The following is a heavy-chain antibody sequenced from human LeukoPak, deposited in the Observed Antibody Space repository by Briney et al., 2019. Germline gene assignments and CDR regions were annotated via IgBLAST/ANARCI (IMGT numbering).Heavy chain of an antibody. Sequence: ASVKVSCKVSGYTLTGLSMHWVRQAPGKGLEWMGGFDPEDGETIYAQKFQGRVTMTEDTSTDTAYMELSSLRSEDTAVYYCATANRSLTAAGHSTTYFDIWGPGTLVTVSS. J-gene: IGHJ2*01. D-gene: IGHD6-13*01. V-gene: IGHV1-24*01. CDR1: GYTLTGLS. CDR3: ATANRSLTAAGHSTTYFDI. CDR2: FDPEDGET.